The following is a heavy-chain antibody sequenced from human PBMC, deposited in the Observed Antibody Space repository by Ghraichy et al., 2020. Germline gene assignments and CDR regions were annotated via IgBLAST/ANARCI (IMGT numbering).Heavy chain of an antibody. CDR3: AKTPNHYSSSSSYY. D-gene: IGHD6-6*01. CDR1: GITFSSYA. J-gene: IGHJ4*02. Sequence: GESLNISCAASGITFSSYAMSWVRQAPGKGLEWVSAISGSGGSTYYADSVKGRITISRDNSKNTLYLQMNSLRAEDTAVYYCAKTPNHYSSSSSYYWGQGTLVTVSS. CDR2: ISGSGGST. V-gene: IGHV3-23*01.